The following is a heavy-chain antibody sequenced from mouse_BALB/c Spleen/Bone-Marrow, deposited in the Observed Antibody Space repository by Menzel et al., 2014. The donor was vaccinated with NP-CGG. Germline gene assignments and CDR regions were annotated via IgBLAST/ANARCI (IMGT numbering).Heavy chain of an antibody. CDR2: IYPKNDDA. CDR1: GYSFTNFW. CDR3: TRHCGNYDY. V-gene: IGHV1-63*02. J-gene: IGHJ2*01. Sequence: QVQLKDSGAELVRPGTSVKMSCKAAGYSFTNFWIGWVKQRPGHGLEWIGDIYPKNDDANYNEKFKGRATLTVDTSSSTAYMQLSGLTSEDSAIYYCTRHCGNYDYWGQGSTLTVSS. D-gene: IGHD2-1*01.